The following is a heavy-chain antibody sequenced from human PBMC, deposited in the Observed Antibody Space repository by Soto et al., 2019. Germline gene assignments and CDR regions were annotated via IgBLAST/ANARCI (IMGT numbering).Heavy chain of an antibody. CDR2: STPNSGNT. CDR3: ATGEVDTAPFDP. CDR1: GYTFTGYY. J-gene: IGHJ5*02. V-gene: IGHV1-2*02. D-gene: IGHD5-18*01. Sequence: QVQLVQSGAEVKKPGASVKVSCKASGYTFTGYYMHLVRQAPGQGLEWMAWSTPNSGNTKYVQKFQGRVIMTRAPAIMIAYMELSMLTSADTAVYYCATGEVDTAPFDPRGQRTLVTVSS.